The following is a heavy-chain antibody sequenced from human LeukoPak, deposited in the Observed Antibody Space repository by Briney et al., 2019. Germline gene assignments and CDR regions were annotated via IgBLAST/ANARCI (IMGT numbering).Heavy chain of an antibody. CDR3: ARDRSYYYDSSGFYYSY. V-gene: IGHV1-2*02. Sequence: GASVKVSCKASGYTFTGYYMHWVRQAPGQGLEWMGWINPKSGGTNYAQKFQGRVTMTRDTSISTAYMELSRLRSDDTAVYYCARDRSYYYDSSGFYYSYWGQGTLVTVSS. CDR2: INPKSGGT. D-gene: IGHD3-22*01. CDR1: GYTFTGYY. J-gene: IGHJ4*02.